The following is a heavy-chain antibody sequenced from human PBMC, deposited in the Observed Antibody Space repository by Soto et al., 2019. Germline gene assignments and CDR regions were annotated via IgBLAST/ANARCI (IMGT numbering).Heavy chain of an antibody. J-gene: IGHJ3*02. CDR3: ARTHGRRDGYNFAAGVAFDI. V-gene: IGHV4-30-4*01. CDR2: IYYSGST. Sequence: QVQLQESGPGLVKPSQTLSLTCTVSGGSISSGDYYWSWIRQPPGKGLEWIGYIYYSGSTYYNPSLKSRVTISVDTSKNQFSLKLSSVTAADTAVYYCARTHGRRDGYNFAAGVAFDIWGQGTMVTVSS. D-gene: IGHD5-12*01. CDR1: GGSISSGDYY.